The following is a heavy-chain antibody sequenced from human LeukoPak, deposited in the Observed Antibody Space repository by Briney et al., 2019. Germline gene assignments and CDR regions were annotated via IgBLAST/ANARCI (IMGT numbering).Heavy chain of an antibody. D-gene: IGHD1-26*01. J-gene: IGHJ4*02. CDR1: GFTFSSYA. CDR3: ANQWEPFVWPFDY. CDR2: ISGSGGST. V-gene: IGHV3-23*01. Sequence: GGSLRLSCAASGFTFSSYAMSWVRQAPGKGLEWVSAISGSGGSTYYADSVKGRFTISRDNSKHTLYLQMNSLRAEDTAVYYCANQWEPFVWPFDYWGQGTLVTVSS.